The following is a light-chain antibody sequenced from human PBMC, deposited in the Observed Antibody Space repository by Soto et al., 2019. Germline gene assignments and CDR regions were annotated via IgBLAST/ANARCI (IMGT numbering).Light chain of an antibody. Sequence: DVVMTQSPLSLPVTLGQPASISCRSSQSLVSSDGNTYLHWFQQRPGQPPRRLIYEVSKRDSGVPDKFTGSGSGTDFTLKLRSVDAEHVGVYYCMQGSHFPPWTFGQGTKVEI. V-gene: IGKV2-30*01. CDR1: QSLVSSDGNTY. J-gene: IGKJ1*01. CDR3: MQGSHFPPWT. CDR2: EVS.